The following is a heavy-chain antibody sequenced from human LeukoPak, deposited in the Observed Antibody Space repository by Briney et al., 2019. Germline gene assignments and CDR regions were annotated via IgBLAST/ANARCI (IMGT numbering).Heavy chain of an antibody. CDR2: ISGSGGST. CDR1: GFTFSSYA. V-gene: IGHV3-23*01. D-gene: IGHD6-13*01. J-gene: IGHJ6*02. CDR3: AKVWQQLPALYYYYGMDV. Sequence: GGSLRLSCAASGFTFSSYAMSWVRQAPGEGLEWVSAISGSGGSTYYADSVKGRFTISRDNSKNTLYLQMNSLRAEDTAVYYCAKVWQQLPALYYYYGMDVWGQGTTVTVSS.